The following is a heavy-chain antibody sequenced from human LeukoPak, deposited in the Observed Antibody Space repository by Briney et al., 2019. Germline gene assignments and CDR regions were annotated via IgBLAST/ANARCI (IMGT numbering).Heavy chain of an antibody. CDR1: GFTFSSYD. CDR3: AKRGNPAVGHHYLDV. D-gene: IGHD2-2*01. CDR2: IALSGANT. Sequence: GGSLRLSCAASGFTFSSYDMSWVRQAPGKGLERVSSIALSGANTFYADSVMGRFTISRDNSKNTLYLQMNSLRAEDTAVYFCAKRGNPAVGHHYLDVWGKGTTVSVSS. J-gene: IGHJ6*03. V-gene: IGHV3-23*01.